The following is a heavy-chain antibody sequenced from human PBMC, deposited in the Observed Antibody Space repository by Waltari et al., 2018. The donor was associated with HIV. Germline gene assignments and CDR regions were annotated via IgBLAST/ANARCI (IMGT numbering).Heavy chain of an antibody. J-gene: IGHJ5*01. Sequence: EVQLVETGGGLILPGGSLRLSCAASGFSVSNKFISLVRQAPGKGLEWFSVIYSGGSTIYADSVRGRVTMSRDTSKNMVYLQMNSLRVEDTAVYYCAREGYARSSGRGNWFDSWGQGTLVTVSS. CDR3: AREGYARSSGRGNWFDS. CDR2: IYSGGST. CDR1: GFSVSNKF. D-gene: IGHD6-6*01. V-gene: IGHV3-53*02.